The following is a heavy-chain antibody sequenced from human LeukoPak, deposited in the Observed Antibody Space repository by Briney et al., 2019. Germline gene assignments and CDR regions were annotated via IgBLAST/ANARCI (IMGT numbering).Heavy chain of an antibody. D-gene: IGHD3-22*01. Sequence: PGRSLRLSCAASGFTFSSYGMHWVRQAPGKGLEWVAVISYDGSNKYYADSVKGRLTISRDNSKNTLYLQMNSLRAEDTAVYYCAKFGSYYYDSSGYLRADAFDIWGQGTMVTVSS. CDR3: AKFGSYYYDSSGYLRADAFDI. CDR2: ISYDGSNK. J-gene: IGHJ3*02. CDR1: GFTFSSYG. V-gene: IGHV3-30*18.